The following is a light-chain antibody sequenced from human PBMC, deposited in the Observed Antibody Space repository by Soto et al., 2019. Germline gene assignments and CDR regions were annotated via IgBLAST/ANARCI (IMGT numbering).Light chain of an antibody. J-gene: IGKJ4*01. CDR2: DAS. CDR1: QSISSW. Sequence: DIQMTQSPSTLSATAGDRVTITCRASQSISSWLAWYQHKPGKAPKLLIYDASNLDSGVPSRFSGSGSGTEFSLTISNLQPDDCATYYCQQYDSYSVTFGGGTKVDIK. CDR3: QQYDSYSVT. V-gene: IGKV1-5*01.